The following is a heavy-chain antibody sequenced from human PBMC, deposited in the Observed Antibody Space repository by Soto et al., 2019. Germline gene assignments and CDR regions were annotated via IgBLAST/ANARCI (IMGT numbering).Heavy chain of an antibody. CDR2: ISSSGSTM. D-gene: IGHD2-2*01. CDR3: ARAGCSSRTTCPPVDWLDP. CDR1: GFSFSTYT. Sequence: PGGSLRLSCAASGFSFSTYTMNWVRQAPGKGLEWVSYISSSGSTMYNADSVKGRFTISRDNAKNSLYLHMNSLRAEDTAVYYCARAGCSSRTTCPPVDWLDPWGQGTLVTVSS. J-gene: IGHJ5*02. V-gene: IGHV3-48*01.